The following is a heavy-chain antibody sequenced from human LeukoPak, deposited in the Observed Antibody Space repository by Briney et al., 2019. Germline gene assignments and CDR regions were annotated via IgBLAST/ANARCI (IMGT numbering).Heavy chain of an antibody. CDR1: GFTFSSYA. J-gene: IGHJ4*02. CDR2: VSGSGDIT. Sequence: GGSLRLSCAASGFTFSSYAMTWVRQAPGKGLEWVSAVSGSGDITYYADSVQGRFSISRDNSKNTLYAQMNSLSPEDTAIYYCAKGPVVPIATYFFDFWGPGTLVIVSS. V-gene: IGHV3-23*01. CDR3: AKGPVVPIATYFFDF. D-gene: IGHD2-2*01.